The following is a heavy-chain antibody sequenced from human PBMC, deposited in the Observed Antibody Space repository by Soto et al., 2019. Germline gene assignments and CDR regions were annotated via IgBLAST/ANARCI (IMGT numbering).Heavy chain of an antibody. J-gene: IGHJ4*02. Sequence: SETLSLTCTVSGGSISSGDYYWSWIRQPPGKGLEWIGYIYYSGSTYYNPSLKSRVTISVDTSKNQFSLELSSVTAADTAVYYCRGDYYDSSGLYYFDYWGQGTLVTVSS. D-gene: IGHD3-22*01. CDR2: IYYSGST. CDR3: RGDYYDSSGLYYFDY. V-gene: IGHV4-30-4*01. CDR1: GGSISSGDYY.